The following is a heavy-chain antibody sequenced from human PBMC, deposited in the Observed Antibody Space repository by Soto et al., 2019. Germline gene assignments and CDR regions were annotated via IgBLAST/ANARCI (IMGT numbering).Heavy chain of an antibody. CDR1: GFTFSAYA. V-gene: IGHV3-30*18. J-gene: IGHJ4*01. CDR2: ISYDGRLK. Sequence: QVQLVESGGGVVQPGRSPRLSCAASGFTFSAYAMHWVRQAPGKGLEWVALISYDGRLKYYTESVKGRFTLSRDNSKNTLYLQMNSLGAEDTAVYYCAKDGARGSSSYLLDYWGHGTLVTVSS. D-gene: IGHD3-22*01. CDR3: AKDGARGSSSYLLDY.